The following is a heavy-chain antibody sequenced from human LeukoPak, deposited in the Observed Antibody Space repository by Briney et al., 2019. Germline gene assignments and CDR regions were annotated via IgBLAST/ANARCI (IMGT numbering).Heavy chain of an antibody. CDR3: ARSRDILTGYYYY. V-gene: IGHV1-8*01. D-gene: IGHD3-9*01. J-gene: IGHJ4*02. CDR2: MNPNSGNT. CDR1: GYTFTSYD. Sequence: GASVKVSCKASGYTFTSYDISWVRQATGQGLEWMGWMNPNSGNTGYAQKFQGRVTMTRNTSISTAYMELSSLRSEDTAVYYCARSRDILTGYYYYWGQGTLVTVSS.